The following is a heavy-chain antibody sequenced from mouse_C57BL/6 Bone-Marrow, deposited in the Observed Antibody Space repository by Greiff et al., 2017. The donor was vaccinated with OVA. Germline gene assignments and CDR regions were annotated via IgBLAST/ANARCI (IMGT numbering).Heavy chain of an antibody. CDR2: IRNKANNHAT. CDR1: GFTFSDAW. V-gene: IGHV6-6*01. CDR3: TRITTVRDYYAMDY. J-gene: IGHJ4*01. Sequence: EVQGVESGGGLVQPGGSMKLSCAASGFTFSDAWMDWVRQSPEKGLEWVAEIRNKANNHATYYAESVKGRFTISRDDSKSSVYLQMNSLRAEDTGIYYCTRITTVRDYYAMDYWGQGTSVTVSS. D-gene: IGHD1-1*01.